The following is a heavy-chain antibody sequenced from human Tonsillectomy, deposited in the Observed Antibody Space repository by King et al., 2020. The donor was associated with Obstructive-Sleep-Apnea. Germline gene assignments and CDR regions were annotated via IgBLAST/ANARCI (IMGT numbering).Heavy chain of an antibody. V-gene: IGHV1-8*01. J-gene: IGHJ5*02. Sequence: VQLVESGAEVKKPGASVKVSCKASRYTFTSYDINWVRQAPGQGLEWMGWMNPNTGNTGYAQKFQGRVTMTSNTSISTAYMELSSLRSEDTAVYYCARGSPGNCSNARCRAAYWFDPWGQGTLVTVSS. CDR1: RYTFTSYD. D-gene: IGHD2-2*01. CDR2: MNPNTGNT. CDR3: ARGSPGNCSNARCRAAYWFDP.